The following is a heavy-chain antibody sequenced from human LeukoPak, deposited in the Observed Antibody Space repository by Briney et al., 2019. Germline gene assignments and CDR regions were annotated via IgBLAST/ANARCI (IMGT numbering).Heavy chain of an antibody. CDR1: GYTSPLYG. CDR3: AWVGILSQQLVSQSHDY. D-gene: IGHD6-13*01. CDR2: ISTETQSP. V-gene: IGHV1-18*01. J-gene: IGHJ4*02. Sequence: ASVKVSCKVSGYTSPLYGITWVRQAPGQGLEWMGWISTETQSPNYAQKLQGRLTITTDKATSTAYMELTSLRYDDAAIYYCAWVGILSQQLVSQSHDYWGQGTLVTVSS.